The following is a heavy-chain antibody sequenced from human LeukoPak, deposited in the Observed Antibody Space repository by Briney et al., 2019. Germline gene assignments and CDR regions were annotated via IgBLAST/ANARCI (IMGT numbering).Heavy chain of an antibody. CDR1: GYTLTSYG. V-gene: IGHV1-8*01. CDR2: MNPNSGNT. CDR3: ARDRLIVGATRWFDP. J-gene: IGHJ5*02. D-gene: IGHD1-26*01. Sequence: ASVKVSCEASGYTLTSYGINWVRQATGQGLEWMGWMNPNSGNTGYAQKFQGRVTMTRDTSISTAYMELSRLRSDDTAVYYCARDRLIVGATRWFDPWGQGTLVTVSS.